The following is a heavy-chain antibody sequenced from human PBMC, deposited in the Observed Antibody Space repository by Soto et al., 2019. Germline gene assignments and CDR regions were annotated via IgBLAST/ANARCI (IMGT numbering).Heavy chain of an antibody. CDR3: ARDRYQLLYGDYYYYMDV. J-gene: IGHJ6*03. Sequence: SETLSLTCTVSGGSISSYYWSWIRQPPGKGLEWIGYIYYSGSTNYNPSLKSRVTISVDTSKNQFSLKLSSVTAADTAVYYCARDRYQLLYGDYYYYMDVWGKGTTVTVSS. CDR1: GGSISSYY. V-gene: IGHV4-59*01. CDR2: IYYSGST. D-gene: IGHD2-2*02.